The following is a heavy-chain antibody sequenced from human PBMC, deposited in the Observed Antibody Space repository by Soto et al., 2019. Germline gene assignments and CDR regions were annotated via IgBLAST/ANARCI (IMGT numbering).Heavy chain of an antibody. J-gene: IGHJ1*01. CDR3: ARATTVTTLEYFQH. CDR1: GGSISSYY. Sequence: PSETLSLTCTVSGGSISSYYWSWIRQPPGKGLEWIGYIYYSGSTNYNPSLKSRVTISVDTSKNQFSLKLSSVTAADTAVYYCARATTVTTLEYFQHWGQGTLVTVSS. D-gene: IGHD4-17*01. CDR2: IYYSGST. V-gene: IGHV4-59*08.